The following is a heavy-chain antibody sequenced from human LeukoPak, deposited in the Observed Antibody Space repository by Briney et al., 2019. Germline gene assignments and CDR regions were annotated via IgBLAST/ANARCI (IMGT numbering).Heavy chain of an antibody. J-gene: IGHJ4*02. Sequence: PSETLSLTCTVSGGSISSSNYYWGWIRQPPGKGLEWIGSIYYSGRTYYNPSLKSRVTISVDTSKNQFSLNLSSVTAADAAVYYCARYSGSSWPDDYWGQGTLVTVSS. CDR1: GGSISSSNYY. V-gene: IGHV4-39*07. CDR3: ARYSGSSWPDDY. D-gene: IGHD6-13*01. CDR2: IYYSGRT.